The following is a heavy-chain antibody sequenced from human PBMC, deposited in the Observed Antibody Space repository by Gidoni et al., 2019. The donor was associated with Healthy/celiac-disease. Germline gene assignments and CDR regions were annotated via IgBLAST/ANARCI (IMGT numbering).Heavy chain of an antibody. CDR3: ARDLPYSGSYTFDY. CDR2: IWYDGSNK. V-gene: IGHV3-33*01. Sequence: QVQLVESGGGVVQPGRSLRPSCAASGFTFSSYGMHWVRQAPGKGLEWVAVIWYDGSNKYYADSVKGRFTISRDNSKNTLYLQMNSLRAEDTAVYYCARDLPYSGSYTFDYWGQGTLVTVSS. CDR1: GFTFSSYG. D-gene: IGHD1-26*01. J-gene: IGHJ4*02.